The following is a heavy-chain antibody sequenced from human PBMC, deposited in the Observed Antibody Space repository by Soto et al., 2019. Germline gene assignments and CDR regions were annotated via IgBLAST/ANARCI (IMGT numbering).Heavy chain of an antibody. Sequence: PSETLSLTCTVSGGSMSSTSYYWGWIRQPPGKGLEWIGSIYYGGSTYYSPSLKSRVTISVDTSNNQFSLKLSSVTAADTAVYHCARQYCSSIRCYYYFDYWGQGTLVTVSS. D-gene: IGHD2-2*01. CDR1: GGSMSSTSYY. CDR2: IYYGGST. V-gene: IGHV4-39*01. CDR3: ARQYCSSIRCYYYFDY. J-gene: IGHJ4*02.